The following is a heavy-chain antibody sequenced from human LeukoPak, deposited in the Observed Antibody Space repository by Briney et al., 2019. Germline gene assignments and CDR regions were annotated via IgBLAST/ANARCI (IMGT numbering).Heavy chain of an antibody. CDR3: ARDSGYGSGIAFYYYGMDV. Sequence: SETLSLTCTVSGGSISSYYWSWIRQPPGKGLEWIGYIYYSGSTNYNPSLKSRVTISVDTSKNQFSLKLSSVTAADTAVYYCARDSGYGSGIAFYYYGMDVWGKGTTVTVSS. J-gene: IGHJ6*04. CDR2: IYYSGST. CDR1: GGSISSYY. D-gene: IGHD3-10*01. V-gene: IGHV4-59*01.